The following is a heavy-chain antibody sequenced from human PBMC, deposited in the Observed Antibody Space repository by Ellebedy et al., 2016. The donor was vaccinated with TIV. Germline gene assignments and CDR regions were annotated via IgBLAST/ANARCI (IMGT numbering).Heavy chain of an antibody. CDR2: VKTNNEGGTT. J-gene: IGHJ4*02. CDR3: TTDSVEGY. CDR1: GITLSNAW. Sequence: PGGSLRLSCAASGITLSNAWMNWVRQAPGKGLEWVGRVKTNNEGGTTDYGAPVRGRFTISRDDSKNTLYLQMNSLKTEDTAMYYCTTDSVEGYWGQGILVSVSS. V-gene: IGHV3-15*07.